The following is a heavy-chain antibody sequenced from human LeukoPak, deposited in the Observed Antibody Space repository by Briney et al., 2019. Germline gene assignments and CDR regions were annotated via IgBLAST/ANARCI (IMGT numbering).Heavy chain of an antibody. Sequence: SETLSLTCIVSGGSISSNYWGWIRQPPGKGLEWIGTIYYTGISYYNPSLESRVTSSLDTSKNQFSLTLNSVTAADTAVYYCVRADYNGGNPGSFDIWGRGTMVTVSS. CDR3: VRADYNGGNPGSFDI. D-gene: IGHD2-8*01. CDR1: GGSISSNY. J-gene: IGHJ3*02. CDR2: IYYTGIS. V-gene: IGHV4-39*07.